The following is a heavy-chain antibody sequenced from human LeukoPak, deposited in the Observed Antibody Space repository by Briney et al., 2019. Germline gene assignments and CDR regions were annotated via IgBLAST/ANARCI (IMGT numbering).Heavy chain of an antibody. Sequence: SGTLSLTCAVSGGSISSSNWWSWVRQPPGKGLEWIGEIYHSGSTNYNPSLKSRVTISVDKSKNQFSLKLSSVTAADTAVYYCARSRWLVSRDFDYWGQGTLVTVSS. CDR1: GGSISSSNW. CDR2: IYHSGST. V-gene: IGHV4-4*02. CDR3: ARSRWLVSRDFDY. D-gene: IGHD6-19*01. J-gene: IGHJ4*02.